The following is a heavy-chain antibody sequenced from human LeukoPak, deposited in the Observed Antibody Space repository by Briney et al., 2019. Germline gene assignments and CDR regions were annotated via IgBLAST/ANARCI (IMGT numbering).Heavy chain of an antibody. CDR3: AKDSRIAAMVPNDY. D-gene: IGHD6-25*01. J-gene: IGHJ4*02. CDR2: ISGSGGST. CDR1: GFTFDDYA. V-gene: IGHV3-23*01. Sequence: HAGGSLRLSCAASGFTFDDYAMHWVRQAPGKGLEWVSAISGSGGSTYYADSVKGRFTISRDNSKNTLYLQMNSLRAEDTAVYYCAKDSRIAAMVPNDYWGQGTLVTVSS.